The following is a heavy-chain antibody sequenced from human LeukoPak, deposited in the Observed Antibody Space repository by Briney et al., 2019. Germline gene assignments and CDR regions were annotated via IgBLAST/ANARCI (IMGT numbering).Heavy chain of an antibody. CDR1: GESFSDYY. V-gene: IGHV4-34*01. CDR3: ARHESGGLDY. CDR2: INHSGST. D-gene: IGHD3-16*01. J-gene: IGHJ4*02. Sequence: SETLSLTCAVYGESFSDYYWTWIRQPPGKGLEWIGEINHSGSTYYNPSLKSRVTISVDTSKNQFSLKLSSVTAADTAVYYCARHESGGLDYWGQGTLVTVSS.